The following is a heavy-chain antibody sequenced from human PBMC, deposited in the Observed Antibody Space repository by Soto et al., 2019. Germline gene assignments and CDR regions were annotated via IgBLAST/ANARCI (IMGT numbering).Heavy chain of an antibody. CDR3: ARDGVVYEYSPVDY. CDR2: IIPVFSTA. CDR1: GGTFSSYA. Sequence: QVQLVQSGAEVKKPGSSVKVSCKASGGTFSSYAISWVRQAPGQGLEWMGGIIPVFSTADYAQKFQGRVTITAEESTNTAYMALSSLRSEATSVYYCARDGVVYEYSPVDYWGQGTLVTVAS. D-gene: IGHD2-8*02. V-gene: IGHV1-69*12. J-gene: IGHJ4*02.